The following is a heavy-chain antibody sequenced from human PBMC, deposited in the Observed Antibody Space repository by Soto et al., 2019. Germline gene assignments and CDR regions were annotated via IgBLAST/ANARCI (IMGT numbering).Heavy chain of an antibody. D-gene: IGHD2-2*01. CDR2: IKQDGSEK. CDR3: ASDGRYCSSTSCYDRFDP. CDR1: GFTFSSYW. V-gene: IGHV3-7*01. J-gene: IGHJ5*02. Sequence: GSLRLSFAASGFTFSSYWMSWVRQAPGKGLEWVANIKQDGSEKYYVDSVKGRFTISRDNAKNSLYLQMNSLRAEDTAVYYCASDGRYCSSTSCYDRFDPWGQGTLVTVSS.